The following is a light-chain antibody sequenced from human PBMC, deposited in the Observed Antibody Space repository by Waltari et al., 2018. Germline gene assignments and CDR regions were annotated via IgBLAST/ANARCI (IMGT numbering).Light chain of an antibody. V-gene: IGLV4-69*01. Sequence: QLVLTQSPSASASLGASVTLTCTLSSGPSNFAIAWHQPQPGKRPRYLMELRSDGSHSKGDGIPDRFSGSSSGAERYLTISSLQSEDEADYYCQTWGTGIQVFGGGTKLTVL. J-gene: IGLJ2*01. CDR1: SGPSNFA. CDR3: QTWGTGIQV. CDR2: LRSDGSH.